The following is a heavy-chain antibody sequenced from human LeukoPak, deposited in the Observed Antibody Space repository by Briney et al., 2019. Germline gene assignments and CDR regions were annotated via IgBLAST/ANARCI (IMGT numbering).Heavy chain of an antibody. CDR1: GFTFSSYA. D-gene: IGHD2-8*02. Sequence: TGGSLRLSCAASGFTFSSYAMSWVRQAPGRGLEWVSAISGSGGSTYYADSVKGGFTISRDNSKNTLYLQMNSLRAEDTAVYYCAKGSPLGYCAGAVCYTKIIYFDYWGQGTLVTVSS. CDR2: ISGSGGST. CDR3: AKGSPLGYCAGAVCYTKIIYFDY. V-gene: IGHV3-23*01. J-gene: IGHJ4*02.